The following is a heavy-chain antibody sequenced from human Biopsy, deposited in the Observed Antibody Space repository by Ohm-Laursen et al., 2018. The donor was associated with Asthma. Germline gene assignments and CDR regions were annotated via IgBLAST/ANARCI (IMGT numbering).Heavy chain of an antibody. CDR1: GYNFTSYA. V-gene: IGHV1-2*06. Sequence: ATVKISCKASGYNFTSYAMHWVRQAPGQGLEWMGRIIPNSGGTNYAQKFQGRVTMTRDTSISTAYMELSRLRSDDTAVYYCAREGITGTTAWFDPWGQGTLVTVSS. CDR2: IIPNSGGT. CDR3: AREGITGTTAWFDP. D-gene: IGHD1-7*01. J-gene: IGHJ5*02.